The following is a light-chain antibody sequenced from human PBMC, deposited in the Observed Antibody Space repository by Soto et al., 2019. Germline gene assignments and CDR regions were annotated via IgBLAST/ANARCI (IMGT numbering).Light chain of an antibody. Sequence: QSALTQPASVSGSPGQSITVSCTGSSSDVGGYNYVSWHQQHPGKAPKLMIYDVTNRPSGVSNRFSGSKSGNTASLTISGLQAEDEADYYCSSYTSSDTLTFGGGTKLTVL. CDR2: DVT. V-gene: IGLV2-14*03. J-gene: IGLJ2*01. CDR3: SSYTSSDTLT. CDR1: SSDVGGYNY.